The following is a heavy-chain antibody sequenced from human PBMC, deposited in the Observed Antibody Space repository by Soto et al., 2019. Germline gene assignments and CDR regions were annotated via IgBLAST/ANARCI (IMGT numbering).Heavy chain of an antibody. Sequence: QVQLQESGPGLVTPSETLSLTFTVSGGYISSYYCSWIRQPPGKGLEWLGYIYYSGSTNYNPSLKSRVTISVDTSKNQFALKLSSVTAADTAVYYCARSGIAEGGSSWFRWYYDYMDVWGKGTTVTVSS. CDR2: IYYSGST. CDR3: ARSGIAEGGSSWFRWYYDYMDV. CDR1: GGYISSYY. J-gene: IGHJ6*03. D-gene: IGHD6-13*01. V-gene: IGHV4-59*08.